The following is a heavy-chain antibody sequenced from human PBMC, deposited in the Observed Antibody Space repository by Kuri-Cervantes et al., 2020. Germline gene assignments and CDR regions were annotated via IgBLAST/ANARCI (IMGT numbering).Heavy chain of an antibody. V-gene: IGHV4-34*01. J-gene: IGHJ4*02. CDR3: ARLVGLAPFDY. Sequence: GSLRLSCAVYGGSFSGYYWSWTRQPPGKGLEWIGEINHSGSTSYNPSLKSRVTISVDTSKNQFSLKLSSVTAADTAVYYCARLVGLAPFDYWGLGILVTVSS. CDR1: GGSFSGYY. D-gene: IGHD2-8*02. CDR2: INHSGST.